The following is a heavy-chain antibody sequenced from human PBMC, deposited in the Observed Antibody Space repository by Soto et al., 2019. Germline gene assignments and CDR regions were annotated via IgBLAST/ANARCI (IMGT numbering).Heavy chain of an antibody. CDR1: GCTFISNW. V-gene: IGHV3-7*03. Sequence: GSLRLLCAASGCTFISNWMCWVRQAPGKGLKCEANRKQDGSEKYFVDSVMSRFNISRDNAKNSLYLQMNSLRAEDTAVYYWAREDERTDAFDIWGQGTMVTVSS. CDR3: AREDERTDAFDI. CDR2: RKQDGSEK. J-gene: IGHJ3*02.